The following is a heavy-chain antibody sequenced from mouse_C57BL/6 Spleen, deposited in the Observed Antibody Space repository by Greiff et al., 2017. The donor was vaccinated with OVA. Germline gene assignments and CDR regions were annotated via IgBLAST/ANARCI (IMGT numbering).Heavy chain of an antibody. CDR1: GYTFTSYW. J-gene: IGHJ3*01. V-gene: IGHV1-59*01. D-gene: IGHD3-2*02. CDR2: IDPSDSYT. CDR3: ARGSSGAFAY. Sequence: VQLQQPGAELVRPGTSVKLSCKASGYTFTSYWMHWVKQRPGQGLEWIGVIDPSDSYTNYKQKFKGKATMTVDTSSSTAYMQLSSLTSEDSAVDYCARGSSGAFAYWGQGTLVTVSA.